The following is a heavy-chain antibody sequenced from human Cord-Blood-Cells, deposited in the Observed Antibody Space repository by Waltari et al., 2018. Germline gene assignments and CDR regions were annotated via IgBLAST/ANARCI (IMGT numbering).Heavy chain of an antibody. V-gene: IGHV3-21*01. Sequence: EVQLVESGGGLVKPGGSLRLSCAASGFTFRSYSMNWVRQAPGKGLEWVSSISSSSSYIYYADSVKGRFTISRDNAKNSLYLQMNSLRAEDTAVYYCAREGIVATIDYWGQGTLVTVSS. J-gene: IGHJ4*02. CDR2: ISSSSSYI. CDR3: AREGIVATIDY. CDR1: GFTFRSYS. D-gene: IGHD5-12*01.